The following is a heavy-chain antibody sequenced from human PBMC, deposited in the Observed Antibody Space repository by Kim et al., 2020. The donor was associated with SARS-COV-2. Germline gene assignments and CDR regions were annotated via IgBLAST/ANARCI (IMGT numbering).Heavy chain of an antibody. J-gene: IGHJ6*02. D-gene: IGHD2-15*01. CDR3: ARDRPVVAAKAVYGMDV. Sequence: LKSRVPISVDTSKSQFSLKLSSVTAADTAVYYCARDRPVVAAKAVYGMDVWGQGTTVTVSS. V-gene: IGHV4-59*01.